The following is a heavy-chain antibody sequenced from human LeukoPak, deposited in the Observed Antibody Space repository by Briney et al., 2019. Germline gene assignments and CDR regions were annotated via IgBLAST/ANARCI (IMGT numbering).Heavy chain of an antibody. Sequence: GASVKVSCKASGGTFSSYAISWVRQAPGQGLEWMGWMNPNSGNTDYAQKFQGRVTMTRNTSISTAYLELSSLRSEDTAVYFCARGVKQQLIRGNKYFDYWGQGILVTVSS. CDR3: ARGVKQQLIRGNKYFDY. J-gene: IGHJ4*02. V-gene: IGHV1-8*02. D-gene: IGHD6-13*01. CDR1: GGTFSSYA. CDR2: MNPNSGNT.